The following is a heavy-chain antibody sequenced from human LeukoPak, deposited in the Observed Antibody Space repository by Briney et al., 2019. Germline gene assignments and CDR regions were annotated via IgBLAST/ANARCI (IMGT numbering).Heavy chain of an antibody. CDR3: TRAFSGSFDY. D-gene: IGHD1-26*01. Sequence: SGGSLRLSCAAFGFTFSNYWMKWVRQAPGKGLEWVAYIKQDGSEIHYVDSVRGRFTISRDNAKNSLYLQMNSLRAEDTAVYYCTRAFSGSFDYWGQGTLVTVSS. J-gene: IGHJ4*02. CDR2: IKQDGSEI. CDR1: GFTFSNYW. V-gene: IGHV3-7*01.